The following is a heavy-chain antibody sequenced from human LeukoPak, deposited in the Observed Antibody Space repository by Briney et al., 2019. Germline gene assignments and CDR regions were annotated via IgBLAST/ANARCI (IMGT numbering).Heavy chain of an antibody. CDR2: IYHSGSA. CDR3: ARASGFTFDP. Sequence: PSETLSLTCAVSGGSISISKWWTWVRQPPGKGLEWIGEIYHSGSANYNPSLKSRVTISVDKSKNQFSLKLNSVTAADTAVYYCARASGFTFDPWGQGTLVTVSS. V-gene: IGHV4-4*02. D-gene: IGHD5-12*01. J-gene: IGHJ5*02. CDR1: GGSISISKW.